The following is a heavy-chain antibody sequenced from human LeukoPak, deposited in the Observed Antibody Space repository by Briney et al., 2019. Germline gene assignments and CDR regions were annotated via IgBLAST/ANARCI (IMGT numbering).Heavy chain of an antibody. CDR3: ARVRSDSSGLYYYYYMDV. V-gene: IGHV3-23*01. CDR2: ISGSDGST. J-gene: IGHJ6*03. Sequence: GGSLRLSCAASGFIFSNYAMTWVRQAPGKGLEWVSTISGSDGSTYYADSVKGRFTISRDNAKNSLYLQMNSLRAEDTAVYYCARVRSDSSGLYYYYYMDVWGKGTTVTISS. CDR1: GFIFSNYA. D-gene: IGHD3-22*01.